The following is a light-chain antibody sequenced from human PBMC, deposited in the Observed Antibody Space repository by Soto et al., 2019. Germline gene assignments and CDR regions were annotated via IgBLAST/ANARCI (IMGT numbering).Light chain of an antibody. J-gene: IGLJ1*01. CDR2: EAS. CDR1: GSDVRTYNL. Sequence: QSVLTQAACVSGSPGQSITISCTVTGSDVRTYNLVSWYQQHPGKVPKLIIYEASKRPSGVSNRFSGSQPGNTASLTVSGLQAEDEADYYCCSYAGDKTYVFGSGTKVTVL. V-gene: IGLV2-23*01. CDR3: CSYAGDKTYV.